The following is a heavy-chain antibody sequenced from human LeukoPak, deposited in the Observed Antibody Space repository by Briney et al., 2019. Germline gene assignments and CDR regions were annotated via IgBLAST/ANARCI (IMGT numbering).Heavy chain of an antibody. CDR2: INPSGGST. CDR1: GYTFTSYY. J-gene: IGHJ3*02. D-gene: IGHD3-22*01. V-gene: IGHV1-46*01. CDR3: ATASYYDSTAAERRAFDI. Sequence: ASVKVSCKASGYTFTSYYMHWVRQAPGQGLEWMGIINPSGGSTSYAQKFQGRVTMTEDTSTDTAYMELSSLRSEDTAVYYCATASYYDSTAAERRAFDIWGQGTMVTVSS.